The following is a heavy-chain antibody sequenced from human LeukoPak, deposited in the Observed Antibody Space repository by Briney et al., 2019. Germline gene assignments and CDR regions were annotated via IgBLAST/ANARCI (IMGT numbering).Heavy chain of an antibody. CDR1: GGSVSSGSYY. J-gene: IGHJ3*01. CDR2: ISYSRGT. V-gene: IGHV4-61*01. CDR3: ARRGSGGRSFDV. Sequence: SETLSLTCAVSGGSVSSGSYYWTRIRQPPGKGLEWIGYISYSRGTNYNPSLKSRVTIAVDTSKNQFSLNLSSVNGADTAVYYCARRGSGGRSFDVWGQGTMVTVSS. D-gene: IGHD2-15*01.